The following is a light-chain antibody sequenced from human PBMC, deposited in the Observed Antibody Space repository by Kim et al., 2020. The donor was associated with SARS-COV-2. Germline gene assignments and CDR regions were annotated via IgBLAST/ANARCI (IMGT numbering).Light chain of an antibody. V-gene: IGLV1-44*01. CDR3: ASWDDSLNWV. Sequence: ELTQPPSASGTPGQRVTISCSGGSSNIGSHTVNWYQQVPGTAPKLLIYTTDQRPPGVPDRFSGSKSGTSASLAIGGLQSEDEADYYCASWDDSLNWVFGGGTKLTVL. CDR2: TTD. J-gene: IGLJ3*02. CDR1: SSNIGSHT.